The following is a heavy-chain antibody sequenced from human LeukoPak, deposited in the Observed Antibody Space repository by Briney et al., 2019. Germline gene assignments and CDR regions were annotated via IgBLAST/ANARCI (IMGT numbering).Heavy chain of an antibody. CDR1: GYTFTSYS. V-gene: IGHV1-18*01. CDR3: ARARAVVTPGDY. CDR2: ISAYHGNT. J-gene: IGHJ4*02. D-gene: IGHD4-23*01. Sequence: ASVKVSCKASGYTFTSYSISWGRQAPGQGREWMGWISAYHGNTNYAQKLQGRVTMTTDTSTSTAYMELRSLRSDDTAVYYCARARAVVTPGDYWGQGTLVTVSS.